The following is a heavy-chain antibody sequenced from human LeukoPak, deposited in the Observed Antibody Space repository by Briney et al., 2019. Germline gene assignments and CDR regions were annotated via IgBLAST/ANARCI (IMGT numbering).Heavy chain of an antibody. CDR3: ASLVPARNWFDP. Sequence: SETLSLTCAVYGGSFSGYYWSWIRQPPGKGLEWIGEINHSGSTNYNPSLKSRVTISVDTSKNQFSLKLSSVTAADTAVYYCASLVPARNWFDPWGQGTLVTVSS. D-gene: IGHD2-8*02. V-gene: IGHV4-34*01. CDR1: GGSFSGYY. J-gene: IGHJ5*02. CDR2: INHSGST.